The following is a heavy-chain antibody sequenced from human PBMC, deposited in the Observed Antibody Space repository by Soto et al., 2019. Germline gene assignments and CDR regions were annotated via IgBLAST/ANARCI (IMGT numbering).Heavy chain of an antibody. D-gene: IGHD3-22*01. V-gene: IGHV4-31*03. CDR2: IYYSGST. CDR1: GGSISSGGYY. CDR3: ATSYYYDSSGYLDY. Sequence: SETLSLTCTVSGGSISSGGYYWSWIRQHPGRGLEWIGYIYYSGSTYYNPSLKSRVTISVDTSKNQFSLKLSSVTAADTAVYYCATSYYYDSSGYLDYWGQGTLVTVS. J-gene: IGHJ4*02.